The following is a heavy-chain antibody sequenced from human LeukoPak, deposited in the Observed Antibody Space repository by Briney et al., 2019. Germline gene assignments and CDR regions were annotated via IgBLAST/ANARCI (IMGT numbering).Heavy chain of an antibody. Sequence: GGSLRLSCAASGFTFSSYGMHWVRQARGKGLEWVAVISYDGSNKYYADSVKGRFTISRDNSKNTLYLQMNSLRAEDTAVYYCAKIGTMVRGVIMLNDAFDIWGQGTMVTVSS. V-gene: IGHV3-30*18. CDR3: AKIGTMVRGVIMLNDAFDI. J-gene: IGHJ3*02. CDR1: GFTFSSYG. CDR2: ISYDGSNK. D-gene: IGHD3-10*01.